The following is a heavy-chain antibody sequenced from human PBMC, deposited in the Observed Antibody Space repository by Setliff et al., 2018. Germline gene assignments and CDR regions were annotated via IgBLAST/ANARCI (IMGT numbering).Heavy chain of an antibody. D-gene: IGHD2-21*02. CDR1: GYSISSGYY. CDR2: IYHSGST. Sequence: SETLSLTCAVSGYSISSGYYWGWIRQPPGKGLEWIGSIYHSGSTYYTPALKSRVTISVDTSKNQFSLKLSSVTAADTAVYYCARDGEANGGNSAFDYWGQGTLVTVSS. J-gene: IGHJ4*02. V-gene: IGHV4-38-2*02. CDR3: ARDGEANGGNSAFDY.